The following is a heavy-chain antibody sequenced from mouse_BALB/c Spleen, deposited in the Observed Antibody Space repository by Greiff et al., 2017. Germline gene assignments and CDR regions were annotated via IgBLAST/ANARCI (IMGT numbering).Heavy chain of an antibody. Sequence: EVKLMESGPSLVKPSQTLSLTCSVTGDSITSGYWNWIRKFPGNKLEYMGYISYSGSTYYNPSLKSRISITRDTSKNQYYLQLNSLTTYDTATYYCARYGDYHWYFDVWGAGTTVTVSS. D-gene: IGHD2-4*01. CDR2: ISYSGST. CDR3: ARYGDYHWYFDV. V-gene: IGHV3-8*02. CDR1: GDSITSGY. J-gene: IGHJ1*01.